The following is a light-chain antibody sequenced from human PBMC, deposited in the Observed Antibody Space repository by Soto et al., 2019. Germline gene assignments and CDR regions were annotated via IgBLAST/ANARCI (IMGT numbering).Light chain of an antibody. V-gene: IGKV1-5*03. J-gene: IGKJ2*01. CDR3: QQYNNLYT. CDR2: KVS. CDR1: ESISGW. Sequence: DIQMTQSPSTLSASVGDRVTITCRASESISGWLAWYQQKPGKAPKLLIYKVSRLESGVPSRFSGSGSGTEFTLTISSLQPDDFATYYCQQYNNLYTFGQGTKLDIK.